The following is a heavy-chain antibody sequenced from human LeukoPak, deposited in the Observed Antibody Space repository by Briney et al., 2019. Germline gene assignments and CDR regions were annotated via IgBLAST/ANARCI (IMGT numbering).Heavy chain of an antibody. CDR2: ISTYNGNT. V-gene: IGHV1-18*01. J-gene: IGHJ4*02. CDR1: GYTFTSYG. D-gene: IGHD2-2*03. CDR3: AAGYCSSTSCSEFDY. Sequence: ASVKVSCKASGYTFTSYGISWVRQAPGQGLEWMGWISTYNGNTNYAQKLQGRVTMTTDTSTSTAYMELRSLRSDDTAVYYCAAGYCSSTSCSEFDYRGQGTLVTVSS.